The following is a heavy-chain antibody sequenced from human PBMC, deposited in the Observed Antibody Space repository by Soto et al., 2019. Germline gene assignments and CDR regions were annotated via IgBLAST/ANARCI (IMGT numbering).Heavy chain of an antibody. J-gene: IGHJ4*02. Sequence: ASVKVSCKASGYTFTGYYMHWVRQAPGQGLEWMEWINPNSGGTNYAQKFQGRVTMTRDTSISTAYMELSRLRSDDTAVYYCARDNDILTGYYKQPDFDYWGQGTLVTVSS. D-gene: IGHD3-9*01. CDR2: INPNSGGT. CDR1: GYTFTGYY. CDR3: ARDNDILTGYYKQPDFDY. V-gene: IGHV1-2*02.